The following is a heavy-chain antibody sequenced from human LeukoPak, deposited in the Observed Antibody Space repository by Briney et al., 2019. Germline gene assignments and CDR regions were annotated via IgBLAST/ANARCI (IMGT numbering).Heavy chain of an antibody. CDR2: INHSGNT. D-gene: IGHD2-21*02. J-gene: IGHJ4*02. V-gene: IGHV4-34*01. CDR1: GGSFSGYY. Sequence: SETLSLTCAVYGGSFSGYYWSWIRQPPGEGLEWIGEINHSGNTNYNPSLKSRVTISVDTSKNQFSLKLSSVTAADTAVYYCARGPNSHIVVVTAILFDYWGQGTLVTVSS. CDR3: ARGPNSHIVVVTAILFDY.